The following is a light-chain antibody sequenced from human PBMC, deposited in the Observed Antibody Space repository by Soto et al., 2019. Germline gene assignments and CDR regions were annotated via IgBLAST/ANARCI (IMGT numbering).Light chain of an antibody. CDR2: AAS. CDR3: QQSYSTPIT. Sequence: DIQMTQSPSSLSASVGDRVTITCRASQSISSYLNWYQQKPGKAPKLLIYAASILQSGVPSRFSGSGSVTDFTLTISSLQPEDFATYYCQQSYSTPITFGQGTRLEIK. J-gene: IGKJ5*01. V-gene: IGKV1-39*01. CDR1: QSISSY.